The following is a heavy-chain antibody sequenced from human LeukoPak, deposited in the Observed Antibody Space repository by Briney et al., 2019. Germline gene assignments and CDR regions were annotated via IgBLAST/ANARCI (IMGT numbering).Heavy chain of an antibody. CDR1: GGSFSGYY. CDR3: AGNYYDSSGYYPRRVYYLDY. J-gene: IGHJ4*02. D-gene: IGHD3-22*01. CDR2: INHSGST. Sequence: SETLSLTCAVYGGSFSGYYWSWIRQPPGKGLEWIGEINHSGSTNYNPSLKSRVTISVDTSKNQFSLKLSSVTAADTAVYYCAGNYYDSSGYYPRRVYYLDYWGQGTLVTVSS. V-gene: IGHV4-34*01.